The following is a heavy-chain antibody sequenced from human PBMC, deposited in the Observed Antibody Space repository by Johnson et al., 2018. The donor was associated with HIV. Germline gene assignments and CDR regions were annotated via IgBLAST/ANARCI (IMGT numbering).Heavy chain of an antibody. D-gene: IGHD5-18*01. V-gene: IGHV3-30*02. CDR2: IRYDGSNK. CDR1: GFTFSSYP. CDR3: AKPRIQLWLGDAFDI. Sequence: QVQLVESGGGLVQPGGSLWLTCAASGFTFSSYPIHWVRQAPGKGLEWVAFIRYDGSNKYYADSVKGRFTISRDNSKNTLYLQMNSLRTEDTAVYYCAKPRIQLWLGDAFDIWGQGTMVTVSS. J-gene: IGHJ3*02.